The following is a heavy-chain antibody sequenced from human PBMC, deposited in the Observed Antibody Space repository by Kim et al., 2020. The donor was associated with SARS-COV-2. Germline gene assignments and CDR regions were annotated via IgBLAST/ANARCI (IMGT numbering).Heavy chain of an antibody. CDR1: GYTFTSYG. V-gene: IGHV1-18*04. CDR2: ISAYNGNT. D-gene: IGHD3-3*01. Sequence: ASVKVSCKASGYTFTSYGISWVRQAPGQGLEWMGWISAYNGNTNYAQKLQGRVTMTTDTSTSTAYMELRSLRSDDTAVYYCARDVDFWSGYYTGGFGSYYYDGMDVWGQGTTVTVSS. CDR3: ARDVDFWSGYYTGGFGSYYYDGMDV. J-gene: IGHJ6*02.